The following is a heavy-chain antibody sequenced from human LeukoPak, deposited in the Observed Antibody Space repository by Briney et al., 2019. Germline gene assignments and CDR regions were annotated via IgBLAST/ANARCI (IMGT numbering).Heavy chain of an antibody. Sequence: ASVKVSCKASGGTFSSYAISWVRQAPGQGLEWMGRIIPIFGTADYARKFQGRVTITTDESTSTAYMELSSLRSEDTAVYYCARDVRYSSGWDYYYYMDVWGKGTTVTVSS. CDR2: IIPIFGTA. V-gene: IGHV1-69*05. D-gene: IGHD6-19*01. CDR3: ARDVRYSSGWDYYYYMDV. CDR1: GGTFSSYA. J-gene: IGHJ6*03.